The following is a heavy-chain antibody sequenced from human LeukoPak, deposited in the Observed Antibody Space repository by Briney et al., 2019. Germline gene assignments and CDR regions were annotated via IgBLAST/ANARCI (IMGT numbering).Heavy chain of an antibody. CDR1: GYTFTGYS. CDR3: ARDGVGNDICDY. CDR2: IGPHSGGT. V-gene: IGHV1-2*02. D-gene: IGHD1-1*01. J-gene: IGHJ4*02. Sequence: ASLKVSCKASGYTFTGYSMHWVRQAGGQGLDWMGWIGPHSGGTKYAQKFEGRVTKTRDTSISTAYMEVSRLRSDDTVVYYCARDGVGNDICDYWGQGTLVTVSS.